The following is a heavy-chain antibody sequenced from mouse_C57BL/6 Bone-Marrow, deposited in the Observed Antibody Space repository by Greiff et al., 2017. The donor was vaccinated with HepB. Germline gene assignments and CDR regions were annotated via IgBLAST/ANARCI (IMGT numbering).Heavy chain of an antibody. CDR2: IDPSDSYT. V-gene: IGHV1-50*01. Sequence: VQLQQPGAELVKPGASVKLSCKASGYTFTSYWMQWVKQRPGQGLEWIGEIDPSDSYTNYNQKFKGKATLTVDTSSSTAYMQLSSLTSEDSAVYCCARRSRGYWYFDVWGTGTTVTVSS. CDR1: GYTFTSYW. J-gene: IGHJ1*03. CDR3: ARRSRGYWYFDV. D-gene: IGHD1-1*01.